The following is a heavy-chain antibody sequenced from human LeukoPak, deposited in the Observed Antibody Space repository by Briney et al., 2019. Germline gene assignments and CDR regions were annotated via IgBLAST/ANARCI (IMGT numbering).Heavy chain of an antibody. CDR2: INGTGAST. CDR1: GFTFNNHA. V-gene: IGHV3-23*01. CDR3: AKDQGYSYYYLDY. Sequence: GSLRLSCAGAGFTFNNHAMSWVRQAPGKGLEWVSGINGTGASTYYSDSVKGRFTISTDNSKNTLYLQMSSLRAEDTAIYYCAKDQGYSYYYLDYWGQGTLATVSS. J-gene: IGHJ4*02. D-gene: IGHD5-18*01.